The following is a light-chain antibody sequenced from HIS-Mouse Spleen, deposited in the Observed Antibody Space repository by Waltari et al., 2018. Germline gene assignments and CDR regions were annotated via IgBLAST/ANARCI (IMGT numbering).Light chain of an antibody. CDR1: SLRSYS. CDR2: GKN. J-gene: IGLJ3*02. V-gene: IGLV3-19*01. CDR3: NSRDSSGNHLEWV. Sequence: SSELTQDPAVSVALGQTVRITCQGGSLRSYSASWYQQKPGQAPVLVIYGKNNRPSGIPDRFSGSSSGNTASLTITGAQAEDEADYYCNSRDSSGNHLEWVFGGGTKLTVL.